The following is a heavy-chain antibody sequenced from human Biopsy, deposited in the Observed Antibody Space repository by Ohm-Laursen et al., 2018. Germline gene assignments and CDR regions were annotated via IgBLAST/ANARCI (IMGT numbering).Heavy chain of an antibody. Sequence: SSVKVSCKVPGGTLSNYSVNWVRQAPGQGLEWLGGNIPILGTGNYAQKFQDRVTVAADTSTSTATMELRSLRSDDTAVYYCATKLTGYFHHWGQGTLVIVSS. CDR3: ATKLTGYFHH. CDR1: GGTLSNYS. CDR2: NIPILGTG. J-gene: IGHJ1*01. V-gene: IGHV1-69*06. D-gene: IGHD3-9*01.